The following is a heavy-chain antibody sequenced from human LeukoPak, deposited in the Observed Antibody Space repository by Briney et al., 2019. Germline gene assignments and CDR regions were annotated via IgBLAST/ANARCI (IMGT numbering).Heavy chain of an antibody. CDR2: IYTSGST. D-gene: IGHD2-2*01. V-gene: IGHV4-61*02. J-gene: IGHJ5*02. CDR1: GGSISSGSYY. CDR3: AREDIVVVPAAIVPTNWFDP. Sequence: SQTLSLTCTVSGGSISSGSYYWSWIRQPAGKGLEWIGRIYTSGSTNYNPSLKSRVTISVDTSKNQFSLKQSSVTAADTAVYYCAREDIVVVPAAIVPTNWFDPWGQGTLVTVSS.